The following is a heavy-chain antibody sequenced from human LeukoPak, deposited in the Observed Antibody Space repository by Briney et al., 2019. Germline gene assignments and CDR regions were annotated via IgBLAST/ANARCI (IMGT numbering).Heavy chain of an antibody. V-gene: IGHV3-53*01. J-gene: IGHJ4*02. Sequence: GGSLRLSCAASGFTVSRSYMSWVRQAPGKGLEWVSVIYSGGNTYYADFVKGRFTISRDNSKNTLYLQINSLTAEDTAVYYCANLPRGDYWGLGTLVTVSS. CDR1: GFTVSRSY. CDR3: ANLPRGDY. D-gene: IGHD3-10*01. CDR2: IYSGGNT.